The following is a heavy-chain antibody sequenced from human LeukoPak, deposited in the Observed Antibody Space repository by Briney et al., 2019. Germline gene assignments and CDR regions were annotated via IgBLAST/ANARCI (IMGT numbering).Heavy chain of an antibody. V-gene: IGHV3-48*04. J-gene: IGHJ4*02. Sequence: TGRCRRPACAPAALTSGSICMNCDSQLDGRGREWVSYISSSSSTIYYADSVKGRFTISRDNAKNSLYLQMNSLRAEDTAVYYCARGAAARNFDYWGQGTLVTVSS. CDR3: ARGAAARNFDY. CDR2: ISSSSSTI. D-gene: IGHD2-2*01. CDR1: ALTSGSIC.